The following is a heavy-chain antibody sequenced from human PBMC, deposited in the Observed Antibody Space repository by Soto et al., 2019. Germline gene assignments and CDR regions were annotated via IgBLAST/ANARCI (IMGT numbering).Heavy chain of an antibody. Sequence: QVQLQQWGAGLLKPSEPLSLTCAVYGGSFSGHFWSWIRQPPGKGLEWIGEINHSGSTNFNPSLKSRVTISVDTSKNQFSRKVNSLTAADTAVYYCARGISLIVEVQRDAPDKYYFDSWGQGTVVTVSS. CDR3: ARGISLIVEVQRDAPDKYYFDS. J-gene: IGHJ4*02. CDR2: INHSGST. CDR1: GGSFSGHF. D-gene: IGHD2-21*01. V-gene: IGHV4-34*01.